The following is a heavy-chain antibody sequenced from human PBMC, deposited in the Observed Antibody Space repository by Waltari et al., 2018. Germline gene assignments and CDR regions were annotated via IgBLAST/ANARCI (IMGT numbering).Heavy chain of an antibody. D-gene: IGHD1-20*01. V-gene: IGHV3-23*01. CDR1: GFTFSSYA. CDR2: ISGSGDST. J-gene: IGHJ4*02. CDR3: AKVIGSNWNRDY. Sequence: EVQLLESGGGLVQPGGSLRLSCAASGFTFSSYAMSWVRQAPGKGVEWVSAISGSGDSTYYADSVKGRFTIARDNSKNTLYLQMNSLRAEDTAIYYCAKVIGSNWNRDYWGQGTLVTVSS.